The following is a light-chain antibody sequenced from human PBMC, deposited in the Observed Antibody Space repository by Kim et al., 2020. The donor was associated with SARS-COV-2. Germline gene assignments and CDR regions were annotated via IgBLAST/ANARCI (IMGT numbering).Light chain of an antibody. CDR2: DVS. CDR1: SSDVVGFNY. Sequence: GQSITMSCTGTSSDVVGFNYVSWYQQHPGKAPKLMIYDVSTRPSGVSDRFSGSKSGNTASLTISGLQAEDEAVYYCSSYTSSISWVFGGGTQLTVL. J-gene: IGLJ3*02. CDR3: SSYTSSISWV. V-gene: IGLV2-14*03.